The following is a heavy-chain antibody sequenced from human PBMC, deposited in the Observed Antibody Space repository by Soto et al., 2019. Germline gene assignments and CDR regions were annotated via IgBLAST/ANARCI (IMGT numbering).Heavy chain of an antibody. Sequence: KVLEWVAVVSHDGRNTHYADSVKGRFTISRDSSKNTVSLEMTSLRAEDTAVYYCAKGGRQWLVTSDFNYWGQGALVTGSS. CDR3: AKGGRQWLVTSDFNY. V-gene: IGHV3-30*18. D-gene: IGHD6-19*01. CDR2: VSHDGRNT. J-gene: IGHJ4*02.